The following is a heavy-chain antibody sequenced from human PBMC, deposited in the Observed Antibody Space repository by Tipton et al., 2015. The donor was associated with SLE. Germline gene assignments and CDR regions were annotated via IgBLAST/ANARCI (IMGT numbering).Heavy chain of an antibody. CDR1: GGSISSHH. J-gene: IGHJ4*02. CDR3: ARDEYRYDTTGYHLLGHFDF. D-gene: IGHD3-22*01. Sequence: TLSLTCTVSGGSISSHHWTWIRQLPGKGLEWIGFIYYSGTTNYNPSLKSRVTMSVDTSKNQFSLKLSSVTAADTAVYYCARDEYRYDTTGYHLLGHFDFWGQGTLVTVSS. V-gene: IGHV4-59*11. CDR2: IYYSGTT.